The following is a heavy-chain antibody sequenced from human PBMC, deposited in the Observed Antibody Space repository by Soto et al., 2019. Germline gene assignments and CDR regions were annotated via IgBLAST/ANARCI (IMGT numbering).Heavy chain of an antibody. CDR2: INSNSGAT. D-gene: IGHD5-12*01. Sequence: QVQLVQSGAEVKKPGASVKVSCKASGYTFTGYFMHWVRQAPGQGLEWMGWINSNSGATKHAQKFQGRVTLSRDTSISTAYMELSGLRSDDTAVYYCARGGGTIIAPLTWGQGTLVTVSS. V-gene: IGHV1-2*02. J-gene: IGHJ5*02. CDR3: ARGGGTIIAPLT. CDR1: GYTFTGYF.